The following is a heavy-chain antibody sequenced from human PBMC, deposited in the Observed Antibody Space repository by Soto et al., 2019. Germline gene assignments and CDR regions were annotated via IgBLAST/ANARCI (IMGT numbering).Heavy chain of an antibody. CDR1: GFTFSSYS. Sequence: GGSLRLSCAASGFTFSSYSMNWVRQAPGKGLEWFSYISGGSTTIYYADSVKGRFTISRDNAKNSLYLQMNSLRAEDTAVYYCARRSNGWFDPWGQGTLVTVS. V-gene: IGHV3-48*01. CDR2: ISGGSTTI. CDR3: ARRSNGWFDP. D-gene: IGHD3-16*01. J-gene: IGHJ5*02.